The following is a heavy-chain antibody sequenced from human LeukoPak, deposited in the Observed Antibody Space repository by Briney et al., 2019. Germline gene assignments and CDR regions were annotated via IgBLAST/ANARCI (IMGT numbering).Heavy chain of an antibody. CDR2: MYTSGST. Sequence: SETLSLTCAVYGGSFSGYYWSWIRQSAGKGLEWIGRMYTSGSTNYNPSLKSRVTISVDTSKNQFSLKLSSVTAADTAVYYCAISSVATVPTQFDYWGQGTLVTVSS. J-gene: IGHJ4*02. CDR1: GGSFSGYY. CDR3: AISSVATVPTQFDY. D-gene: IGHD5-12*01. V-gene: IGHV4-59*10.